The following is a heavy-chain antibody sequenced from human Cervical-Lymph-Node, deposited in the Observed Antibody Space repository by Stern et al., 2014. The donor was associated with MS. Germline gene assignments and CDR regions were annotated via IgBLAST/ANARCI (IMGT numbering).Heavy chain of an antibody. Sequence: VQLVESGPGLVKPSETLSLTCTVSGGSISTFYWNWIRQSPGQGLEWIGQINYSGSTNYKPSLKSRVTISVDTSKNQFSLNLRSVTAADTAVYYCARRDYYDSSGYYDDAFDIWGQGTMVTVSS. V-gene: IGHV4-59*01. D-gene: IGHD3-22*01. CDR3: ARRDYYDSSGYYDDAFDI. CDR2: INYSGST. J-gene: IGHJ3*02. CDR1: GGSISTFY.